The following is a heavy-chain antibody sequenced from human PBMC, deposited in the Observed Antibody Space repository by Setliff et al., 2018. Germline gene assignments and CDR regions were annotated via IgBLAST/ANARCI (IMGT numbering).Heavy chain of an antibody. J-gene: IGHJ6*03. CDR1: GGTFSSYA. CDR2: IIPIFGTA. V-gene: IGHV1-69*13. Sequence: GASVKVSCKASGGTFSSYAISWVRQAPGQGLEWMGGIIPIFGTANYAQKFQGRVTITADESTSTAYMELSSLRSEDTAVYYCARVGRDIPPVVPAASSPHYYYYMDVWGKGTTVTVSS. CDR3: ARVGRDIPPVVPAASSPHYYYYMDV. D-gene: IGHD2-2*01.